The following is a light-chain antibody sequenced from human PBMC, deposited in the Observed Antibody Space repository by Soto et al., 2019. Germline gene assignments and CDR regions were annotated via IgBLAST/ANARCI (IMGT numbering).Light chain of an antibody. CDR2: EGD. CDR3: CSYAGRSTYV. CDR1: SSDVGSYNF. Sequence: QSALTQPASVSGSPGQSITISCTGTSSDVGSYNFVSWYQQHPGKAPKLMIYEGDKRPSGVSDRFSGSKSGNTASLTISGLQSEDEADYYCCSYAGRSTYVFGTGTKVTVL. V-gene: IGLV2-23*01. J-gene: IGLJ1*01.